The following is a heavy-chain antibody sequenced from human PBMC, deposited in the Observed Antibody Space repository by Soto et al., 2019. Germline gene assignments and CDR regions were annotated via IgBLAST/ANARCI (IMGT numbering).Heavy chain of an antibody. V-gene: IGHV1-69*13. D-gene: IGHD3-10*01. CDR1: GGTFSSYA. CDR3: ATAGVHYGSAKRDHWFVP. Sequence: SVKVSCKASGGTFSSYAISWVRQAPGQGLEWMGGIIPIFGTANYAQKFQGRVTITADESTSTAYMELSSLRSEDTAVYYCATAGVHYGSAKRDHWFVPWGQGTRVTVSS. J-gene: IGHJ5*02. CDR2: IIPIFGTA.